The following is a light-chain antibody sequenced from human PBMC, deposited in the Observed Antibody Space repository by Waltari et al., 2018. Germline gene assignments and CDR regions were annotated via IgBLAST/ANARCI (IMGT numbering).Light chain of an antibody. V-gene: IGKV1-5*03. CDR2: KSS. Sequence: DIQMTQSPSTLSASVGDRVTLTCRASQSIENWLAWYQQKTGQAPKVIIYKSSTSDSGVPSRFSGSGFGTEFTLTISSLQPDDFATYYCQQYHSDFLTFGGGTKVEI. CDR1: QSIENW. J-gene: IGKJ4*01. CDR3: QQYHSDFLT.